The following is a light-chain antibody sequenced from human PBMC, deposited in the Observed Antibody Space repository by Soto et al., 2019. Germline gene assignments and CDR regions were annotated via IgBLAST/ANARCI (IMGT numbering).Light chain of an antibody. CDR1: SSDIGGDTY. Sequence: QSALTQPASVSGSPGQSITISCTGTSSDIGGDTYVSWYQHHPGKAPKLIIYDVFNRPSGVSNRFSGSKSGNTASLTISGLQVEDEADYYCASYTSGSTVLGGGTKLTVL. CDR2: DVF. J-gene: IGLJ2*01. V-gene: IGLV2-14*03. CDR3: ASYTSGSTV.